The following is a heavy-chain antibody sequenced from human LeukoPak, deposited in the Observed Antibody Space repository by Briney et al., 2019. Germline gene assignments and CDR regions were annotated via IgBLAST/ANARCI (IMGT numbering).Heavy chain of an antibody. CDR3: ARVQEQYCSGGSCYGSAYYYYYMDV. V-gene: IGHV3-20*04. D-gene: IGHD2-15*01. J-gene: IGHJ6*03. CDR2: INWNGGST. CDR1: GFTFDDYG. Sequence: GGSLTLSCAASGFTFDDYGMSWVRQAPGKGLEWVSGINWNGGSTGYSDSVKGRFTISRDNAKNSLYLQMNSLRAEDTALYYCARVQEQYCSGGSCYGSAYYYYYMDVWGKGTTVTVSS.